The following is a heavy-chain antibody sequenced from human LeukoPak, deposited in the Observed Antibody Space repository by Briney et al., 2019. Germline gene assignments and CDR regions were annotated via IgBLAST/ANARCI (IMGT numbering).Heavy chain of an antibody. Sequence: SQTLSLTYTVSGGSISSGSYYWSWIRQPAGKGLEWIGRIYTSGSTNYNPSLKSRVTISVDTSKNQFSLKLSSVTAADTAVYYCARAPGYYGSGSYYNIYDYWGQGTLVTVSS. J-gene: IGHJ4*02. D-gene: IGHD3-10*01. V-gene: IGHV4-61*02. CDR3: ARAPGYYGSGSYYNIYDY. CDR2: IYTSGST. CDR1: GGSISSGSYY.